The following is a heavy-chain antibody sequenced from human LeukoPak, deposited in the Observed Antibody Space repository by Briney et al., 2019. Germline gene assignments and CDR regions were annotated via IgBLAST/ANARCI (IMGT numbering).Heavy chain of an antibody. V-gene: IGHV4-39*07. CDR1: GGSMTSSSYY. J-gene: IGHJ5*02. CDR3: ARDENGYVWGSFRA. CDR2: IYYSGST. Sequence: SETLSLTCSVSGGSMTSSSYYWGWIRQPPGKGLEWIGSIYYSGSTYYNPSLESRVTMSLDTSKNQFSLKLSSVTAADTAVYYCARDENGYVWGSFRAWGQGTLVTVSS. D-gene: IGHD3-16*02.